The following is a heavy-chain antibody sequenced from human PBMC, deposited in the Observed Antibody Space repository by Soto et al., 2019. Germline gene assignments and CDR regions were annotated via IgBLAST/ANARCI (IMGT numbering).Heavy chain of an antibody. CDR2: IYYSGST. J-gene: IGHJ4*02. CDR3: ARGHYYDSSGYYY. CDR1: GGSISSYY. V-gene: IGHV4-59*01. D-gene: IGHD3-22*01. Sequence: TLSLTCTVSGGSISSYYWSWIRQPPGKGLEWIGYIYYSGSTNYNPSLKSRVTISVDTSKNQFSLKLSSVTAADTAVYYCARGHYYDSSGYYYWGQGTLVTVSS.